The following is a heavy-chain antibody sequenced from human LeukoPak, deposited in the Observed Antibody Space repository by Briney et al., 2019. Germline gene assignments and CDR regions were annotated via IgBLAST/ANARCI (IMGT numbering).Heavy chain of an antibody. J-gene: IGHJ5*02. CDR2: INIGGTNT. CDR3: ATDGAGFDT. V-gene: IGHV3-11*01. Sequence: PGGSLRLSCAASGFTFNDYYMSWIRQAPGKGLEWLSYINIGGTNTHYADSVKGRFTISSDNAKKSLYLEMNNLRAEDTAVYYCATDGAGFDTWGRGVLVTVSS. CDR1: GFTFNDYY.